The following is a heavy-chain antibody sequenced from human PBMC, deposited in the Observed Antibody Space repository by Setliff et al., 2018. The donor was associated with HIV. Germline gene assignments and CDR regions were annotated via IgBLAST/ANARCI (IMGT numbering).Heavy chain of an antibody. D-gene: IGHD3-22*01. CDR2: INVDSGNT. Sequence: ASVKVSCKASGDTFNSYAISWVRQAPGQRLEWMGWINVDSGNTKYLQDLQGRVTITKDRSASTAYMEVSNLRSEDMAVYYCARERDSNGYQFDYWGQGTLVTVSS. CDR1: GDTFNSYA. J-gene: IGHJ4*02. CDR3: ARERDSNGYQFDY. V-gene: IGHV1-3*03.